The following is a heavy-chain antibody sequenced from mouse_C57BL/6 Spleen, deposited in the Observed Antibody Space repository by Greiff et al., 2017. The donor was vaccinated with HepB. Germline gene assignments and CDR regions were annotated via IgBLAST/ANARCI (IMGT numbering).Heavy chain of an antibody. V-gene: IGHV1-72*01. CDR1: GYTFTSYW. CDR3: AREGQLRQFAY. J-gene: IGHJ3*01. CDR2: IDPNSGGT. D-gene: IGHD3-2*02. Sequence: QVQLKQPGAELVKPGASVKLSCKASGYTFTSYWMHWVKQRPGRGLEWIGRIDPNSGGTKYNEKFKSKATLTVDKPSSTAYMQLSSLTSEDSAVYYCAREGQLRQFAYWGQGTLVTVSA.